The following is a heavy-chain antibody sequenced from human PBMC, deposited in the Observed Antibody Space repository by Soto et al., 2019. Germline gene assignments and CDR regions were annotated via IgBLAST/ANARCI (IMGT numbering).Heavy chain of an antibody. D-gene: IGHD5-12*01. Sequence: SQTLSLTCAISGDSVSSNTASWNWIRQSPSRGLEWLGRTYFRAKWYNDYAVSVKSRIIINPDTSNNQFSLQLNSVTPEDTAVYFCAKGDNLGPKTGYAFDPWGQGSMVTVSS. CDR3: AKGDNLGPKTGYAFDP. CDR1: GDSVSSNTAS. V-gene: IGHV6-1*01. J-gene: IGHJ5*02. CDR2: TYFRAKWYN.